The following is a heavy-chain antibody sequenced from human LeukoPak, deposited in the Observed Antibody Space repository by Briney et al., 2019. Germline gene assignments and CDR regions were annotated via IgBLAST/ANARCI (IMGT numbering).Heavy chain of an antibody. J-gene: IGHJ4*02. V-gene: IGHV3-73*01. CDR3: TRLLFGSFDY. D-gene: IGHD3-3*01. CDR1: GFTFSGSA. Sequence: GGSLRLSCAASGFTFSGSAMHWVRQASGKGLEWVGRIRSKANSYATAYAASVKGRFTISRDDSKNTAYLQMNSLETEDTAVYYCTRLLFGSFDYWGQGTLVTVSS. CDR2: IRSKANSYAT.